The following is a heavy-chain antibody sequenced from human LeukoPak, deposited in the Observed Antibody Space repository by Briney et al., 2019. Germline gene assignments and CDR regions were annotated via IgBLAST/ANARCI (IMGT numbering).Heavy chain of an antibody. V-gene: IGHV3-48*03. D-gene: IGHD1-20*01. CDR3: AREGDVHKWNDGYYFDH. CDR1: GFTFSSYE. CDR2: ISGSGFAI. Sequence: PGGSLRLSCAASGFTFSSYEMTWVRQAPGKGLEWLSYISGSGFAIYYADSVKGRFTISRDNAKNSLYLQMSSLRAEDTAVYYCAREGDVHKWNDGYYFDHWGQGTLVTVSS. J-gene: IGHJ4*02.